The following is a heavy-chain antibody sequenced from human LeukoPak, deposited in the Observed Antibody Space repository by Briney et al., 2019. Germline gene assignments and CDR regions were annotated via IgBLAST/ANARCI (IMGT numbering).Heavy chain of an antibody. CDR2: INPNSGGT. CDR1: GHSFTDYY. D-gene: IGHD2-21*01. CDR3: ARADRLHGGPYLIGP. V-gene: IGHV1-2*02. Sequence: ASVKVSCKTSGHSFTDYYMHWVRQAPGQGLEWMGWINPNSGGTSSAQKFQGRVTMTRDTSITTVYMEVNWLTSDDTAIYYCARADRLHGGPYLIGPWGQGTLVTVSS. J-gene: IGHJ5*02.